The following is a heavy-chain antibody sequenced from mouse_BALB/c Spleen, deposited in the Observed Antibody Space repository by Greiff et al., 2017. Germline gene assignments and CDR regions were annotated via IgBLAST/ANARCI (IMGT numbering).Heavy chain of an antibody. J-gene: IGHJ4*01. V-gene: IGHV1-82*01. Sequence: QVQLKESGPELVKPGASVKISCKASGYAFSSSWMNWVKQRPGQGLEWIGRIYPGDGDTNYNGKFKGKATLTADKSSSTAYMQLSSLTSVDSAVYFCARSGNYDRIDYYAMDYWGQGTSVTVSS. CDR1: GYAFSSSW. D-gene: IGHD2-1*01. CDR2: IYPGDGDT. CDR3: ARSGNYDRIDYYAMDY.